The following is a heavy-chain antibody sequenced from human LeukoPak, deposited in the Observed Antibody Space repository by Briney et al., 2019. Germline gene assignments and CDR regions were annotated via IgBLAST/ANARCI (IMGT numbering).Heavy chain of an antibody. J-gene: IGHJ3*02. D-gene: IGHD1-26*01. CDR3: ASPRRGSGNAFDI. CDR1: GGTFSSYA. Sequence: SVKVSCKASGGTFSSYAISWVRQAPGQGLEWMGRIIPILGIANYAQKFQGRVTITADKSTSTAYMELSSLRSDDTAVYYCASPRRGSGNAFDIWGQGTMVTVSS. CDR2: IIPILGIA. V-gene: IGHV1-69*04.